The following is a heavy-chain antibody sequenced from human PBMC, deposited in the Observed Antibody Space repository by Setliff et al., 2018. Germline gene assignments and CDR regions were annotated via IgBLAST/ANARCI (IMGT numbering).Heavy chain of an antibody. CDR2: INPSGGST. V-gene: IGHV1-46*01. Sequence: ASVKVSCKASGYTFTRYYMHWVRQAPGQGLEWMGIINPSGGSTSYAQKFQGRVTMTRATSTSTVYMELSSLRSEDTAVYYCARGGIGFSEITIFGVALYWFDPWGQGTLVTVSS. CDR1: GYTFTRYY. J-gene: IGHJ5*02. CDR3: ARGGIGFSEITIFGVALYWFDP. D-gene: IGHD3-3*01.